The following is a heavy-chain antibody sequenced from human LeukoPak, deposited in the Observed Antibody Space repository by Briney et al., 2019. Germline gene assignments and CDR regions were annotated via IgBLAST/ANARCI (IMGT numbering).Heavy chain of an antibody. Sequence: GASVKVSCKASGYTFTNYAISWVRQAPGQGLEWMAWITVYNGNTNYAQNFQGRVTMTTDTSTSTAYMELRSLRSDDTAVYYCARSHGYSSGWYSDYFDYWGQGTLVTVSS. CDR1: GYTFTNYA. CDR2: ITVYNGNT. V-gene: IGHV1-18*01. D-gene: IGHD6-19*01. CDR3: ARSHGYSSGWYSDYFDY. J-gene: IGHJ4*02.